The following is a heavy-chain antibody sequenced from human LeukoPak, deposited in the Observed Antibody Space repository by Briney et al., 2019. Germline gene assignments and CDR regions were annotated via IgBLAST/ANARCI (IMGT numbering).Heavy chain of an antibody. CDR3: ARDVNISGWYGDY. D-gene: IGHD6-19*01. V-gene: IGHV3-21*01. CDR1: GFTFSSYS. CDR2: ISSSSSYI. Sequence: GGSLRLSRAASGFTFSSYSMNWVRQAPGKGLEWVSSISSSSSYIYYADSVKGRFTISRDNAKNSLYLQMNSLRAEDTAVYYCARDVNISGWYGDYWGQGTLVTVSS. J-gene: IGHJ4*02.